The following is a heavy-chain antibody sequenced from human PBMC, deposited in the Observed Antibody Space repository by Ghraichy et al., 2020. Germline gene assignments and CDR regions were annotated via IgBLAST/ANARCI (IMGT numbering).Heavy chain of an antibody. CDR1: GYTFTSYA. V-gene: IGHV1-3*01. D-gene: IGHD1-1*01. J-gene: IGHJ4*02. CDR3: GYEGHPGGFDY. CDR2: INAGNGNT. Sequence: ASVKVSCKASGYTFTSYAMHWVRQAPGQRLEWMGWINAGNGNTKYSQKFQGRVTITRDTSASTAYMELSSLRSEDTAVYYCGYEGHPGGFDYWGQGTLVTVSS.